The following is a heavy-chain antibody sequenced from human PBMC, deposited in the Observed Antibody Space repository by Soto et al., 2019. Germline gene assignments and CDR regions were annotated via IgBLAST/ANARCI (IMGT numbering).Heavy chain of an antibody. CDR2: ISGSGGST. V-gene: IGHV3-23*01. CDR3: YYYDSSGYGYNWFDP. CDR1: GFTFSIYA. J-gene: IGHJ5*02. D-gene: IGHD3-22*01. Sequence: GGSLRLSCAASGFTFSIYAMNWVRQAPGKGLEWVSTISGSGGSTYYADSVKGRFTIPRDNSKNTLYLQMNSLRAEDTAVFYCYYYDSSGYGYNWFDPWGQGTLVTVSS.